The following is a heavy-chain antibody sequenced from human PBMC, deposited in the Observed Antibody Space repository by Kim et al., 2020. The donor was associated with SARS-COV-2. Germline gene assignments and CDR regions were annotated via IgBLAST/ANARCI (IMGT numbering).Heavy chain of an antibody. Sequence: NGTSDYAQSLQGRVILTTDTSTNTAYMELRSLTSDDTAVYYCARDRGQLDYWGQGTLVTVSS. CDR3: ARDRGQLDY. V-gene: IGHV1-18*01. D-gene: IGHD6-6*01. CDR2: NGTS. J-gene: IGHJ4*02.